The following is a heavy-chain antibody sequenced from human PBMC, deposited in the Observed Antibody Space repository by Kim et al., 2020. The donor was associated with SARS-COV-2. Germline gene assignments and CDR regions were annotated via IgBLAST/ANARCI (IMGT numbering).Heavy chain of an antibody. V-gene: IGHV1-69*13. CDR1: GGTFSSYA. CDR2: IIPIFGTA. Sequence: SVKVSCKASGGTFSSYAISWVRQAPGQGLEWMGGIIPIFGTANYAQKFQGRVTITADESTSTAYMELSSLRSEDTAVYYCARNGYGVPYGMDVWGQGTTVTVSS. D-gene: IGHD4-17*01. CDR3: ARNGYGVPYGMDV. J-gene: IGHJ6*02.